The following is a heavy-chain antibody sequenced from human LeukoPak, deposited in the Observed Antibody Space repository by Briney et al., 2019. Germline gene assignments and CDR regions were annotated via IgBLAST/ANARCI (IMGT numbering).Heavy chain of an antibody. V-gene: IGHV3-15*01. D-gene: IGHD2-2*01. CDR2: VKSKTDGGTT. J-gene: IGHJ6*02. CDR3: TTAYCSSTSCYPYYYYYGMDV. CDR1: GFTFSNAW. Sequence: GGSLRLSCAASGFTFSNAWMSWVRQAPGKGLEWVVRVKSKTDGGTTDYAAPLKGRFTISRDDSNNTLYLQMNSLKTEDTAVYYCTTAYCSSTSCYPYYYYYGMDVWGQGTTVTVSS.